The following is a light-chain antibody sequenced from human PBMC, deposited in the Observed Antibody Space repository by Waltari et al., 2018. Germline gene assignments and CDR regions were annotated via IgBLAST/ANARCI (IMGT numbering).Light chain of an antibody. Sequence: EIVLTQSPGTLSLSPGERATLSCRASQSVSGSYLAWYQQKPGQAPRLLIYVTSSRATGSPVRFSGSGSGTDFTLTITRLEPEDFAVYYCQQYGSSPWTFGQGTKVEIK. CDR3: QQYGSSPWT. CDR2: VTS. V-gene: IGKV3-20*01. CDR1: QSVSGSY. J-gene: IGKJ1*01.